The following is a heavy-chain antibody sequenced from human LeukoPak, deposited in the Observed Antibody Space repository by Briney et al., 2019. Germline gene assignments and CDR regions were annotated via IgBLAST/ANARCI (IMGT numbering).Heavy chain of an antibody. CDR3: ARRFRGVFNWFDP. Sequence: PSETLSLTCTVSGGSISSSSYYWGWIPQPPGKGLEWIGSIYYSGSTYYNPSLKSRVTISVDTSKNQFSLKLSSVTAADTAVYYCARRFRGVFNWFDPWGQGTLVTVSS. CDR2: IYYSGST. CDR1: GGSISSSSYY. J-gene: IGHJ5*02. D-gene: IGHD3-10*01. V-gene: IGHV4-39*01.